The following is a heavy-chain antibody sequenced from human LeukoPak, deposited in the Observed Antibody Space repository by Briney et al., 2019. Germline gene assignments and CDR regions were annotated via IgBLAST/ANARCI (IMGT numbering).Heavy chain of an antibody. D-gene: IGHD3-10*01. CDR2: IWYDGSNK. Sequence: GGSLRLSCAASGFTFSSYGMHWVRQAPDKGLEWVSVIWYDGSNKYYADSVRGRFTISRDNSKSTVYLQMNSLRAEDTAVYYCARPTAGNYKLDPWGRGTLVTVSS. CDR3: ARPTAGNYKLDP. J-gene: IGHJ5*01. CDR1: GFTFSSYG. V-gene: IGHV3-33*01.